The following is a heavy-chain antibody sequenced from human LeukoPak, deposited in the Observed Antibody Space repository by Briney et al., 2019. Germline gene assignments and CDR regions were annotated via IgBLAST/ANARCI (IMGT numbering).Heavy chain of an antibody. J-gene: IGHJ5*02. CDR2: IKQDGSEK. V-gene: IGHV3-7*02. Sequence: GGSLRLSCAASRFSFSSYWMSWVRQAPGKGLEWVANIKQDGSEKYYVDSVKGRFTISRDNAKNSLDLQMNSLRGEDTAVYYCARVVVGVTNRFDPWGQGTLVIVSS. D-gene: IGHD2-15*01. CDR1: RFSFSSYW. CDR3: ARVVVGVTNRFDP.